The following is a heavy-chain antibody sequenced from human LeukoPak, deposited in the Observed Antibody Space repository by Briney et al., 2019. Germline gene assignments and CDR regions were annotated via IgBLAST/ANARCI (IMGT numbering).Heavy chain of an antibody. V-gene: IGHV3-23*01. CDR3: VKGLISTWYDY. J-gene: IGHJ4*02. CDR2: INTSGGTT. Sequence: GGSLRLSCAASGFTFSSYAMSWVRQAQGKGLEWVSVINTSGGTTYYADSVKGRFTISRDNSKNTLFLQMNSLRAEDTAVYYCVKGLISTWYDYWGQGTLVTVSS. CDR1: GFTFSSYA. D-gene: IGHD6-13*01.